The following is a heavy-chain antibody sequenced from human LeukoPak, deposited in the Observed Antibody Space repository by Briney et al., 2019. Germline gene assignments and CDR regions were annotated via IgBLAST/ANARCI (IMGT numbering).Heavy chain of an antibody. V-gene: IGHV3-30*02. D-gene: IGHD3-10*01. CDR3: AREAFQFGQYYFDY. CDR1: GFTFSSNG. Sequence: GGSLRLSCVASGFTFSSNGMHWVRQAPGKGLEWVTFIQYDGSKKYYADSVKGRFTISRDNAKNTLYLQMTSLRAEDTALYYCAREAFQFGQYYFDYWGQGTPVTVSS. J-gene: IGHJ4*02. CDR2: IQYDGSKK.